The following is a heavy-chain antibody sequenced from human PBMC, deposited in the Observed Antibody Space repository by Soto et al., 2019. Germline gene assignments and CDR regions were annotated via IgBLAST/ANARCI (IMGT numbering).Heavy chain of an antibody. CDR3: AKSLFGGPDI. Sequence: GGSLRLSCAASRFTFSTYAMSWVRQAPGKGLEWVSGISGGGGDTSYADSVRGRFTCSRDNSKNTLYLQMNSLRAEDTALYYCAKSLFGGPDIWGQGTMVTVSS. CDR2: ISGGGGDT. V-gene: IGHV3-23*01. CDR1: RFTFSTYA. J-gene: IGHJ3*02. D-gene: IGHD2-15*01.